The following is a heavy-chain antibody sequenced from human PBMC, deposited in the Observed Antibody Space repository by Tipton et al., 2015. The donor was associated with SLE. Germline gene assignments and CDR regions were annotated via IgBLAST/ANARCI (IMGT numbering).Heavy chain of an antibody. CDR2: IYYSGST. Sequence: TLSLTCTVSGGSISSYYWSWIRQPPGKGLEWIGYIYYSGSTNYNPSLKSRVTISVDTSKNQFSLKLSSVTAADTAVYYCARWARGFDYRGQGTLVTVSS. D-gene: IGHD3-16*01. V-gene: IGHV4-59*01. CDR1: GGSISSYY. J-gene: IGHJ4*02. CDR3: ARWARGFDY.